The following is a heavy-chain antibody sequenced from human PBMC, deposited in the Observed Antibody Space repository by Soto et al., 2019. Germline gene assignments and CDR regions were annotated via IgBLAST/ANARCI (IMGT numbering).Heavy chain of an antibody. D-gene: IGHD2-15*01. CDR3: AKDPGLKDIATLFDF. CDR1: GFTFTSYA. J-gene: IGHJ4*02. CDR2: ISGSGGST. V-gene: IGHV3-23*01. Sequence: PGGSLRLSCADSGFTFTSYAMSWVRQAPGKGLEWVSGISGSGGSTHYADSVKGRFTISRDNSKNTVYLQMNSLRAEDTAVYYCAKDPGLKDIATLFDFWGQGTLVTVSS.